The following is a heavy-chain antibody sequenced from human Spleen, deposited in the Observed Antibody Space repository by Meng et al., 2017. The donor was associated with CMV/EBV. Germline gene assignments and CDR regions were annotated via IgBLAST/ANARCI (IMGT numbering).Heavy chain of an antibody. J-gene: IGHJ4*02. V-gene: IGHV2-5*02. CDR2: IYWDDDK. CDR1: SLSTSGVG. Sequence: SLSTSGVGVSWIRQPPGKALEWLALIYWDDDKRYSPSLKSRLTITKDTSKNQVVLTMTNMDPVDTATYYCAHRQALIAAAGTGFDYWGQGTLVTVSS. D-gene: IGHD6-13*01. CDR3: AHRQALIAAAGTGFDY.